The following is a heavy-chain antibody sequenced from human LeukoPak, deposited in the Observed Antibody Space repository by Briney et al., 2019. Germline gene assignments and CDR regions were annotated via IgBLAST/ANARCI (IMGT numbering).Heavy chain of an antibody. CDR2: ISRTSEYI. V-gene: IGHV3-21*01. CDR1: GFSFSIYF. CDR3: GGGGDFDY. D-gene: IGHD3-16*01. Sequence: GGSLRLSCAASGFSFSIYFMNWVRQAPGKGLEWVSSISRTSEYIHYADSVRGRFAISRDNAKNSVYLQMNSLRAEDTAVHFCGGGGDFDYWGQGILVTVSA. J-gene: IGHJ4*02.